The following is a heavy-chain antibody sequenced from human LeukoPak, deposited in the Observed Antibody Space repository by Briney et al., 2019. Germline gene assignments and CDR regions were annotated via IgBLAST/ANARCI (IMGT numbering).Heavy chain of an antibody. Sequence: PGRSLRLSCAASGFTFSSYAMHWVRQAPGMGLEWVAFISYDGRNKYYADSVKGRFTISRDNSKNTLYLQMNSLKPEDTAVYYCARVEDYVDFGDYFDYWGQGTLVTVSS. V-gene: IGHV3-30-3*01. D-gene: IGHD4-17*01. J-gene: IGHJ4*02. CDR1: GFTFSSYA. CDR2: ISYDGRNK. CDR3: ARVEDYVDFGDYFDY.